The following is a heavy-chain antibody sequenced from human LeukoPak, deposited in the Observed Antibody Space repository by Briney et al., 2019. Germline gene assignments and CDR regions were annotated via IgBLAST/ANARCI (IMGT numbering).Heavy chain of an antibody. V-gene: IGHV4-39*07. Sequence: NSSETLSLTCTVSGGSISSSSYCWGWIRQPPGKGLEWIGSIYYSGSTYYNPSLKSRVTISVDTSKNQFSLKLSSVTAADTAVHYCARVGQWLVWVLDYWGQGTLVTVSS. CDR3: ARVGQWLVWVLDY. CDR2: IYYSGST. J-gene: IGHJ4*02. D-gene: IGHD6-19*01. CDR1: GGSISSSSYC.